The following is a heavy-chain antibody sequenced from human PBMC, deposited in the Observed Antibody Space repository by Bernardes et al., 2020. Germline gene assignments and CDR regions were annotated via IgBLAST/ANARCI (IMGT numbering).Heavy chain of an antibody. CDR3: ARLGWQEEGAPFVD. Sequence: GGSLRLSRAASGFTFSSYWMHWVRQAPGKGLVWVSRINSDGSSTSYADSVKGRFTISRDNAKNTLYLQMNSLRAEDTAVYYCARLGWQEEGAPFVDWGQGTLVTVSS. D-gene: IGHD1-26*01. CDR1: GFTFSSYW. CDR2: INSDGSST. J-gene: IGHJ4*02. V-gene: IGHV3-74*01.